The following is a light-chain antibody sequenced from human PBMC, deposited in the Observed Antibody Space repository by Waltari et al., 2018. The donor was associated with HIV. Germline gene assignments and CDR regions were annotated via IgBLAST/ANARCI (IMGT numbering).Light chain of an antibody. J-gene: IGKJ2*01. V-gene: IGKV3-20*01. CDR3: QQYGSSPPYT. Sequence: EIVLTQSPGTLSLSPGERATLSCRAIQSVSSSYLAWYQQKPGQAPRLLIYGASSRATGITDRFSGSGSGTDYTLTISRLEPEDFAVYYCQQYGSSPPYTFGQGTKLEIK. CDR2: GAS. CDR1: QSVSSSY.